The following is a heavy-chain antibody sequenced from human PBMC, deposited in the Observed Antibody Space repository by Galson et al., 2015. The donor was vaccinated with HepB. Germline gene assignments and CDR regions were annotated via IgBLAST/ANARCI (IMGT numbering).Heavy chain of an antibody. CDR2: INPNSGGT. J-gene: IGHJ4*02. V-gene: IGHV1-2*02. CDR3: ASPRLCSSTSCYFFEIDY. D-gene: IGHD2-2*01. CDR1: GYTFTGYY. Sequence: SVKVSCKASGYTFTGYYMHWVRQAPGQGLEWMGWINPNSGGTNYAQKFQGRVTMTRDTSISTAYMELNRLRSDDTAVYYCASPRLCSSTSCYFFEIDYWGQGTLVTVSS.